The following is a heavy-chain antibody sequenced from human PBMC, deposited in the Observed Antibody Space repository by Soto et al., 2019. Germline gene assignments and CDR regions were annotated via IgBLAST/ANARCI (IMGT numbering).Heavy chain of an antibody. Sequence: GESLKISCKGSGYSFTSYWISWVRQMPGKGLEWMGRIDPSDSYTNYSPSFQGHVTISADKSISTAYLQWSSLKASDTAMYYCAGLAPKGCSSTSCYYYYYGMDVWGQGTTVTVSS. J-gene: IGHJ6*02. CDR3: AGLAPKGCSSTSCYYYYYGMDV. CDR1: GYSFTSYW. V-gene: IGHV5-10-1*01. CDR2: IDPSDSYT. D-gene: IGHD2-2*01.